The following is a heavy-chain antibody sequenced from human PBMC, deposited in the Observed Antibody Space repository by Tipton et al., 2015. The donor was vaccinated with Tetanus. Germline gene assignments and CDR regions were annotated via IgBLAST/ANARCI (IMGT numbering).Heavy chain of an antibody. CDR1: GFTSSSYS. Sequence: SLRLSCAASGFTSSSYSMNWVRQAPGKGLEWVSSISSSSSYIYYADSVKGRFTISRDNAKNSLYLQMNSLRAEDTAVYYCARIPTTRRYYYYGMDVWGQGTTVTVSS. CDR3: ARIPTTRRYYYYGMDV. J-gene: IGHJ6*02. CDR2: ISSSSSYI. V-gene: IGHV3-21*01. D-gene: IGHD4-11*01.